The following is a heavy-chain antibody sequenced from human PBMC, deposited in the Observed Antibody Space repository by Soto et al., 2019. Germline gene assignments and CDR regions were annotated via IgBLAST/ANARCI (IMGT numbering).Heavy chain of an antibody. V-gene: IGHV1-69*01. CDR3: ARDRDWHYGYLDY. D-gene: IGHD1-7*01. Sequence: QVQLVQSGAEVKKPGSSVKVSCKTSGGTFSSYAISWVRQSPGQGLEWMGGIIPIFGTANYAQKFQGRVTITADESTSTAYMELSSLRSEDMVVYYCARDRDWHYGYLDYWGQGTLVTVSS. J-gene: IGHJ4*02. CDR2: IIPIFGTA. CDR1: GGTFSSYA.